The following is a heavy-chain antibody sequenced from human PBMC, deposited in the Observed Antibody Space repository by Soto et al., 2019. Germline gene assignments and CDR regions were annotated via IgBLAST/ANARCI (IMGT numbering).Heavy chain of an antibody. V-gene: IGHV3-23*01. CDR1: GFTFSSYA. CDR3: AKPYCTNGVCWGFRGIYYFDY. D-gene: IGHD2-8*01. J-gene: IGHJ4*02. CDR2: ISGSGGST. Sequence: GASLRLSCAASGFTFSSYAMSWVRQAPGKGLEWVSAISGSGGSTYYADSVKGRFTISRDNSKNTRYLQMNSLRAEDTAVYYCAKPYCTNGVCWGFRGIYYFDYWGQGTLVTVSS.